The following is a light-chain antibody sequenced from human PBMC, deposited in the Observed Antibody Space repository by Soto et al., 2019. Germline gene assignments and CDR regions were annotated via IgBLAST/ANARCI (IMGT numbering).Light chain of an antibody. CDR2: AAS. CDR1: QSVSSS. V-gene: IGKV1-39*01. Sequence: DIAMTQSPSSLSGGLVERGTMXDWAIQSVSSSLNWYQQTPGKAPQLLIYAASSLPSGIPSRFSANGSGTDFTLTIRSLQPEDFATYYCQQSYGTPWTFGQGTKVDIK. J-gene: IGKJ1*01. CDR3: QQSYGTPWT.